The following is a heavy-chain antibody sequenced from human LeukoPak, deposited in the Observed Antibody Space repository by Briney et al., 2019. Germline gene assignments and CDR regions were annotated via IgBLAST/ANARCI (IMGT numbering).Heavy chain of an antibody. CDR3: ARNIWFGESADAFDI. D-gene: IGHD3-10*01. V-gene: IGHV1-2*02. Sequence: GASVKVSCKASGYIFTDYYIHWVRQAPGQGLEWMGWINPNSGGTNYAQKFQGRVTMTRDKSIRTAYMELSRLTSDDTAVYYCARNIWFGESADAFDIWGQGTMVTVSS. CDR2: INPNSGGT. CDR1: GYIFTDYY. J-gene: IGHJ3*02.